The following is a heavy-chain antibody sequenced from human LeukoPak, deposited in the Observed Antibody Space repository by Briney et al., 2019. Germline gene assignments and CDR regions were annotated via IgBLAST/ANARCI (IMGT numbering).Heavy chain of an antibody. D-gene: IGHD6-13*01. J-gene: IGHJ4*02. V-gene: IGHV3-21*01. Sequence: PGGSLRLSCAASGFTFSSYSMNWVRQAPGKGLEWVSSISSSSSYIYYADSVKGRFTISGDNAKNSLYLQMNSLRAEDTAVYYCARGGRQQLVWGLFDYWGQGTLVTVSS. CDR2: ISSSSSYI. CDR3: ARGGRQQLVWGLFDY. CDR1: GFTFSSYS.